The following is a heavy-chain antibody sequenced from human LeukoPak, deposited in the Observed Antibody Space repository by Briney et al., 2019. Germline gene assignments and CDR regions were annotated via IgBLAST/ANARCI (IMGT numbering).Heavy chain of an antibody. CDR1: GFTFSGSA. CDR3: TTSGVDGDYVGY. J-gene: IGHJ4*02. Sequence: PGGSLRLSCAASGFTFSGSAMHWVRQASGKGLEWVGRIRSKANSYATAYAASVKGRFTISRDDSKNTAYLQMNSLKTEDTAVYYCTTSGVDGDYVGYWGQGTLVTVSS. V-gene: IGHV3-73*01. D-gene: IGHD4-17*01. CDR2: IRSKANSYAT.